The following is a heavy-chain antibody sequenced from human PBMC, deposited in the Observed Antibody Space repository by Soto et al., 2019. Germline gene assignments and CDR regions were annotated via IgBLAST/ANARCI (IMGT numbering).Heavy chain of an antibody. D-gene: IGHD3-9*01. CDR2: IYYSGST. CDR1: GGSISRYY. Sequence: SETLSLTCTGSGGSISRYYWIWIRQPPWKGLKWIGYIYYSGSTNYNPSLKRRVTISVDTAKNQFSLKLSSVTAADTAVYYCERVYYYILHCYPAYFVYWRQATLATVS. V-gene: IGHV4-59*01. J-gene: IGHJ4*02. CDR3: ERVYYYILHCYPAYFVY.